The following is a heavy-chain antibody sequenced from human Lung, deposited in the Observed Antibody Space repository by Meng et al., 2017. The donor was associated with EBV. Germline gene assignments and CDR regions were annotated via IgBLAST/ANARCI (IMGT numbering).Heavy chain of an antibody. CDR3: ASESGRGYTPDY. Sequence: QVQLVQSGAEVMKPGASLRVSCRASGYTFTDYFLHWVRQAPGQGLEWLGTINPNNGGTNYAQRFQDRVTIIADESTNTHTMELSSLRSEDTAIYYCASESGRGYTPDYWGQGTLVTVSS. V-gene: IGHV1-46*01. J-gene: IGHJ4*02. CDR2: INPNNGGT. CDR1: GYTFTDYF. D-gene: IGHD3-10*01.